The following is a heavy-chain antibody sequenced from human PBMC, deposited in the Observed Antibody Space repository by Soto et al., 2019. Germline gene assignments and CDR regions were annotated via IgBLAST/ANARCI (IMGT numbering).Heavy chain of an antibody. CDR1: GFTFSSYS. Sequence: EVQLVESGGGLVKPGGSLRLSCAASGFTFSSYSMNWVRQAPGKGLEWVSSISSSSSYIYYADSVKGRFTISRDNAKNSLYLQMNSLRAEDTAVYYCARVGHGSYYHQLDYWGQGTLVTVSS. D-gene: IGHD1-26*01. J-gene: IGHJ4*02. CDR2: ISSSSSYI. CDR3: ARVGHGSYYHQLDY. V-gene: IGHV3-21*01.